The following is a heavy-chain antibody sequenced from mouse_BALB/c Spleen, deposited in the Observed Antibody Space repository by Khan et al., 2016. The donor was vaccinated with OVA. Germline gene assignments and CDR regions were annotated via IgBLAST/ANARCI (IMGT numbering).Heavy chain of an antibody. J-gene: IGHJ3*01. D-gene: IGHD4-1*01. CDR3: ASHLTGSFAY. V-gene: IGHV5-6*01. CDR1: GFTFSSYG. Sequence: EVELVESGGDLVKPGGSLKLSCAASGFTFSSYGMSWVRQTPDKRLEWVATISSDGSYTYYPDSVKGRFIISRDNVKNTLYLQMSSLKSEDTAMYYCASHLTGSFAYWGQGTLVTVSA. CDR2: ISSDGSYT.